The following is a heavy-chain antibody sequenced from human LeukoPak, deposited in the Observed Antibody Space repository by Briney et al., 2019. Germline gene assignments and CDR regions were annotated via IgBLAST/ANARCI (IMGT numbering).Heavy chain of an antibody. CDR2: INPNSGGT. D-gene: IGHD3-3*01. J-gene: IGHJ6*04. CDR1: GYTFTGYY. Sequence: ASVKVSCKASGYTFTGYYMHWVRQAPGQGLEWMGWINPNSGGTNYAQKFQGRVTMTRDTSISTAYMERSRVRSDDTAVYYCARDVYDFWSGYGLFLDVWGKGTTVTVSS. V-gene: IGHV1-2*02. CDR3: ARDVYDFWSGYGLFLDV.